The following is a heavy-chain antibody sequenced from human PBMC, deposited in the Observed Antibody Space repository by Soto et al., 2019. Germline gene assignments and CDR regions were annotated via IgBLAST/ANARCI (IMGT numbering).Heavy chain of an antibody. CDR1: GGTFSNYA. CDR3: ARGWETVGTTTPFAY. J-gene: IGHJ4*02. V-gene: IGHV1-69*06. Sequence: SVKVSCKSSGGTFSNYAINWVRQAPGQGLEWMGGIVPLFGTPNYAQKFQGRVTFTAHKSTSTAYMELRSLRSDDTAVYYCARGWETVGTTTPFAYWGQGTLVTVSS. CDR2: IVPLFGTP. D-gene: IGHD1-26*01.